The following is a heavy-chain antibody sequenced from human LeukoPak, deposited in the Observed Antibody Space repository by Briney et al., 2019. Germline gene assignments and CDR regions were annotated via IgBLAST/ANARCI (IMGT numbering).Heavy chain of an antibody. Sequence: ASVKVSCKTSGYSFTDYYMHWVRQPPSQELEWMGWINPNSGSTSSAQKFQGSVTMTSDTSLTTVYMQVSWLTADDTATSSCARADRLHGGPYLIGPWGQGILVNVSS. J-gene: IGHJ5*02. CDR1: GYSFTDYY. CDR2: INPNSGST. D-gene: IGHD2-21*01. V-gene: IGHV1-2*02. CDR3: ARADRLHGGPYLIGP.